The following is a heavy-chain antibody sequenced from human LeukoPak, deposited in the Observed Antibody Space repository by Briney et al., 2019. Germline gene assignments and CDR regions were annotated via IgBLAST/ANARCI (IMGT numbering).Heavy chain of an antibody. D-gene: IGHD2-2*01. CDR3: ARGGCSSTSCCAVLDAFDI. CDR1: GFTVSSSY. J-gene: IGHJ3*02. CDR2: INHSGST. Sequence: GSLRLPCAASGFTVSSSYMSWVRQAPGKGLEWIGEINHSGSTNYNPSLKSRVTISVDTSKNQFSLKLSSVTAADTAVYYCARGGCSSTSCCAVLDAFDIWGQGTMVTVSS. V-gene: IGHV4-34*01.